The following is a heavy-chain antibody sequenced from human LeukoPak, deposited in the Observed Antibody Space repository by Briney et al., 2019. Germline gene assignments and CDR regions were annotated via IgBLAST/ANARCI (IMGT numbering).Heavy chain of an antibody. CDR2: IKESGSEK. V-gene: IGHV3-7*01. D-gene: IGHD2-15*01. Sequence: QTGGSLRLSCAASGFTFDYYWMTWVRQAPGKGLEWLANIKESGSEKYYVDSVKGRFTISRDNAKNSLYLQMNSLRVEDTAVYYCARGWGERGKCRGGICNNPQFDYWGRGTLVTVSS. CDR1: GFTFDYYW. CDR3: ARGWGERGKCRGGICNNPQFDY. J-gene: IGHJ4*02.